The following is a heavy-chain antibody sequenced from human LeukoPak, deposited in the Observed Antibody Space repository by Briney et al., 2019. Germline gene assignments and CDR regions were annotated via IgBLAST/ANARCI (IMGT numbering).Heavy chain of an antibody. Sequence: GGSLRLSCAASGFTFSSYSMNWVRQAPGKGLEWVSSISSSSSYIYYADSVKGRFTISRDNAKNSLYLQMNSLRAEDTAVYYCASGIAARPDWFDPWGQGTRVTVSS. CDR2: ISSSSSYI. V-gene: IGHV3-21*01. D-gene: IGHD6-6*01. CDR1: GFTFSSYS. J-gene: IGHJ5*02. CDR3: ASGIAARPDWFDP.